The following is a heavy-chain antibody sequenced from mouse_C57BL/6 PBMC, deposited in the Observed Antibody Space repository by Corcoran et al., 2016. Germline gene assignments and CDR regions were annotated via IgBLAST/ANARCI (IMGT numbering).Heavy chain of an antibody. D-gene: IGHD1-1*01. CDR2: IYPRSGNT. CDR3: ARSGFTTVVAKDY. V-gene: IGHV1-81*01. CDR1: GYTFTSYG. J-gene: IGHJ2*01. Sequence: QVQLQQSGAELARPGASVKLSCKASGYTFTSYGISWVKQRTGQGLEWIGEIYPRSGNTYYNEKFKGKATLTADKSSSTAYMELRSLTSEDSAVYFCARSGFTTVVAKDYWGQGTTLTVSS.